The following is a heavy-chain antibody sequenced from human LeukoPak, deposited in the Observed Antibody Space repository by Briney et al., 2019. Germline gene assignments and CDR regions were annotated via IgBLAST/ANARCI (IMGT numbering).Heavy chain of an antibody. D-gene: IGHD2-15*01. CDR2: ISAYNGNT. V-gene: IGHV1-18*01. J-gene: IGHJ4*02. CDR3: AREVAGFSSY. Sequence: XSWVRQXPGQGLEWMGWISAYNGNTNYAQKLQGRVTMTTDTSTSTAYMELRSLRSDDTAVYYCAREVAGFSSYWGQGTLVTVSS.